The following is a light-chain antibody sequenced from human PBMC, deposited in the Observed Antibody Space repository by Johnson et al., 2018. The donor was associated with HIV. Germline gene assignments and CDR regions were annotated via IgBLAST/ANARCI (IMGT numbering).Light chain of an antibody. CDR3: ATFDNSLSANYV. CDR1: SSNIGNNY. Sequence: QSVLSQPPSVSAAPGQKVTISCSGSSSNIGNNYVSWYQQLPGTAPKLLIYENDKRPSGIPDRFSGSRSGTSATLGITGLQTGDEANYYCATFDNSLSANYVFGTGTRVTVL. CDR2: END. V-gene: IGLV1-51*02. J-gene: IGLJ1*01.